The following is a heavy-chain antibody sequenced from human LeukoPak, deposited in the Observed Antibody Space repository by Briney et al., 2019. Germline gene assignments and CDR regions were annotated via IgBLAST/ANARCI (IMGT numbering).Heavy chain of an antibody. Sequence: GSLILSCAASGFTFSSYAMSWVRPAPGKGLEWVSAISGSGGSTYYAASVKGRFTISGDNSKNTLYLQMNSLRAEDTAVYYCAKSTTTVTTSFDYWGQGTLVTVSS. CDR2: ISGSGGST. CDR1: GFTFSSYA. V-gene: IGHV3-23*01. D-gene: IGHD4-17*01. J-gene: IGHJ4*02. CDR3: AKSTTTVTTSFDY.